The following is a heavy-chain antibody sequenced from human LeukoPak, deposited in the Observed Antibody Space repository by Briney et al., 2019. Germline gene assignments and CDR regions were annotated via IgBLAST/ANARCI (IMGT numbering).Heavy chain of an antibody. D-gene: IGHD6-13*01. CDR2: IIPILSIT. CDR1: GGTFSSYA. J-gene: IGHJ3*02. Sequence: ASVKVSCKASGGTFSSYAISWVRQAPGQGLEWMGRIIPILSITNYAQKFQGRVTITADKSTSTAYMELSSLRSEDTAVYYCARDEGGAGTGAFDIWGQGTMVTVSS. V-gene: IGHV1-69*04. CDR3: ARDEGGAGTGAFDI.